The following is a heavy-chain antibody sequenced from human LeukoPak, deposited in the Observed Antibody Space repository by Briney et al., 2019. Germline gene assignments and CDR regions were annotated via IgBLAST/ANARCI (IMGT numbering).Heavy chain of an antibody. J-gene: IGHJ4*02. CDR1: GFAFDEHG. CDR3: ARAPITTPFYFDY. Sequence: PGGSLRLSCTASGFAFDEHGMSWVRQVPGKGLEWVSGINWSGGSTGYADPLRGRFTISRDNAKNSLYLQMDSLRAEDTALYYCARAPITTPFYFDYWGQGTLVAVSS. V-gene: IGHV3-20*04. D-gene: IGHD3-10*01. CDR2: INWSGGST.